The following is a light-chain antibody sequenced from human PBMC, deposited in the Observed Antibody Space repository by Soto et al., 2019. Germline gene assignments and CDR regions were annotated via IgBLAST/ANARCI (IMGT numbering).Light chain of an antibody. V-gene: IGLV1-44*01. J-gene: IGLJ3*02. CDR2: SND. CDR1: SPNIGSHT. CDR3: AAWDASLNGWV. Sequence: QSVLTQPPSASGTPGQRVTISCSGSSPNIGSHTVSWFQHLPGTAPKLLIYSNDQRPSGVPDRFSGSKSGTSASLAISGLQSEDEADYYCAAWDASLNGWVFGGGTKLTVL.